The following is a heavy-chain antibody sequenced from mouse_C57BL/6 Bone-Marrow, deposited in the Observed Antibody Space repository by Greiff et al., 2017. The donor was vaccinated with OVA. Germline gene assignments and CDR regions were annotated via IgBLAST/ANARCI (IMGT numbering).Heavy chain of an antibody. J-gene: IGHJ2*01. CDR3: ARYIPSYGSSFDY. D-gene: IGHD1-1*01. CDR1: GFTFTDYY. V-gene: IGHV7-3*01. CDR2: IRNKANGYTT. Sequence: EVMLVESGGGLVQPGGSLSLSCAASGFTFTDYYMSWVRQPPGKALEWLGFIRNKANGYTTEYSASVKGRFTISRDNSQSILYLQMNALRAEDSATYYCARYIPSYGSSFDYWGQGTTLTVSS.